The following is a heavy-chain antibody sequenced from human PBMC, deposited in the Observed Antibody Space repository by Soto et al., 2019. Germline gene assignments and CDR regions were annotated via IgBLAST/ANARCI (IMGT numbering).Heavy chain of an antibody. V-gene: IGHV4-31*03. CDR2: VYYIGST. D-gene: IGHD3-10*01. J-gene: IGHJ5*02. Sequence: QVQLQESGPGLVKPSQTLSLTCTVSGGSISSGGYYWSWIRQDPGKGLEWIGYVYYIGSTYYHPSLKSRVTISVDSSKNQFSLKLSSVTAADTAVYYCARSPRGNWFDPWGQGTLVTVSS. CDR1: GGSISSGGYY. CDR3: ARSPRGNWFDP.